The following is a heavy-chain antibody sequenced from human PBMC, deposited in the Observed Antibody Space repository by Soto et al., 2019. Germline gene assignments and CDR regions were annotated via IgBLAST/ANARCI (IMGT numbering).Heavy chain of an antibody. CDR2: IYPGDSET. J-gene: IGHJ4*02. Sequence: GESLKISCKGSGYNFTTFWIGWVRQMPGKGLEWMGIIYPGDSETKYSPDFEGQVTISADRSTNTAYLQWRSLRASDTAVYYCAKERIAVAGYYFESWGQGTLVTVSS. V-gene: IGHV5-51*01. CDR1: GYNFTTFW. CDR3: AKERIAVAGYYFES. D-gene: IGHD6-19*01.